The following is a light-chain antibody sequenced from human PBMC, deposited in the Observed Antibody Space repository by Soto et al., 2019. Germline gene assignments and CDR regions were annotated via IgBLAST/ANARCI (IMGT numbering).Light chain of an antibody. V-gene: IGKV1-13*02. CDR3: QQFNSYPIFT. CDR2: DAS. CDR1: QGISSA. J-gene: IGKJ3*01. Sequence: AIQLTQSPSSLSASLGDSVTITCRASQGISSALAWYQQKPGKAPKLLIYDASSLESGVTSRFSISGPVTDFTLAISSLQPEYFAAYYCQQFNSYPIFTFGPGTKVDIK.